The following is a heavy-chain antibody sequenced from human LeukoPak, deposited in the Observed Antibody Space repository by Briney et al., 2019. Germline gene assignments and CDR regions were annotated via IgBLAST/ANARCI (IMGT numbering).Heavy chain of an antibody. V-gene: IGHV4-59*08. Sequence: SETLSLTCTVSGGSISSYYWSWIRQPPGKGLEWIGYIYYSGSTNYNPSLKSRVTISVDTSKNQFSLKLSSVTAADTAVYYCARAGPYGSGSYGYWFDPWGQGTLVTVSS. D-gene: IGHD3-10*01. CDR1: GGSISSYY. CDR2: IYYSGST. J-gene: IGHJ5*02. CDR3: ARAGPYGSGSYGYWFDP.